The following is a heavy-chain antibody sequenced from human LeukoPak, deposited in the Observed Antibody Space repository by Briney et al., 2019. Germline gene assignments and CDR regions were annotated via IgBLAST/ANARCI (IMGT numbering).Heavy chain of an antibody. CDR3: ARDLGYSYAYDFDY. V-gene: IGHV1-18*04. D-gene: IGHD5-18*01. J-gene: IGHJ4*02. CDR2: INAHNGNT. Sequence: ASVKVSCKASGYTFSSYGYSWVRQAPGQGLEWMGWINAHNGNTNYARKFQGRVTMTTDTSTSTAYMELRSLRSDDTAVYYCARDLGYSYAYDFDYWGQGTLVTVSS. CDR1: GYTFSSYG.